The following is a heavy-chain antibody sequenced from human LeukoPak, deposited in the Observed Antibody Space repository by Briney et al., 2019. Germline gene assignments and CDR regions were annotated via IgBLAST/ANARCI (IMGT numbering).Heavy chain of an antibody. V-gene: IGHV4-34*01. CDR1: GFTFSRYW. CDR3: ARGRTGRQLVLDY. D-gene: IGHD6-13*01. J-gene: IGHJ4*02. CDR2: INHSGST. Sequence: PGGSLRLSCAASGFTFSRYWMSWVRQAPGKGLEWIGEINHSGSTNYNPSLKSRVTISVDTSKNQFSLKLSSVTAADTAVYYCARGRTGRQLVLDYWGQGTLVTVSS.